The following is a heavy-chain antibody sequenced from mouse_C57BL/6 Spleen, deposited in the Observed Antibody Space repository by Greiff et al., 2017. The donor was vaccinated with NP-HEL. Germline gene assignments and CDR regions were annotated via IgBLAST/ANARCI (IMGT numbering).Heavy chain of an antibody. V-gene: IGHV5-17*01. J-gene: IGHJ1*03. CDR2: ISSGSSTI. CDR3: ATLRYFDV. Sequence: EVTLQASGGGLVKPGGSLKLSCAASGFTFSDYGMHWVRPAPEKGLEWVAYISSGSSTIYYADPVKGRFTISRDNAKNTRFLQMTSLRAEDTAMYYCATLRYFDVRGTGTTVTVSS. CDR1: GFTFSDYG.